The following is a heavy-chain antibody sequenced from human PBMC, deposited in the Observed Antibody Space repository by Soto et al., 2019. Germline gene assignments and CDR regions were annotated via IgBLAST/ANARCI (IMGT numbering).Heavy chain of an antibody. Sequence: QVQLVQSGAEVKKPGSSVKVSCKAPRGTFRTYAISWVRQAPGQGLEWMGGIIPMFGTANYAQRFQDRVTITADESTNTVYMELSSLRSEDTAVYFCASGIQLWLRRINNGYSGWGQGTLVTVSS. CDR3: ASGIQLWLRRINNGYSG. J-gene: IGHJ4*02. V-gene: IGHV1-69*12. CDR2: IIPMFGTA. CDR1: RGTFRTYA. D-gene: IGHD5-18*01.